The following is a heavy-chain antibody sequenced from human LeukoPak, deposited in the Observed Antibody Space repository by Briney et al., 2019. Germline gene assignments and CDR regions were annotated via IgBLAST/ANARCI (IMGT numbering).Heavy chain of an antibody. Sequence: SETLSLTCAVYGGSFSGYYWSWIRQPPGKGLEWIGEINHSGSTNYNPSLKSRVTISVDTSKNQFSLKLSSVTAADTAVYYCARDSDYYGSGTEVSRFDYWGQGTLVTVSS. V-gene: IGHV4-34*01. CDR2: INHSGST. CDR1: GGSFSGYY. D-gene: IGHD3-10*01. J-gene: IGHJ4*02. CDR3: ARDSDYYGSGTEVSRFDY.